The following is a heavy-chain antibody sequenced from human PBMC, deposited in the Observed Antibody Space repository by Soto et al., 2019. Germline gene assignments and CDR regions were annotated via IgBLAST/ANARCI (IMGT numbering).Heavy chain of an antibody. D-gene: IGHD3-3*01. CDR1: GYTLTELS. V-gene: IGHV1-24*01. Sequence: ASVKVSCKVSGYTLTELSMHWVRQAPGKGLEWMGGFDPEDGETIYAQKFQGRVTMTEDTSTDTAYMELSSLRSEDTAVYYCATVYTALLGRRFWSGYYNPFFDYWGQGTLVTVSS. CDR3: ATVYTALLGRRFWSGYYNPFFDY. J-gene: IGHJ4*02. CDR2: FDPEDGET.